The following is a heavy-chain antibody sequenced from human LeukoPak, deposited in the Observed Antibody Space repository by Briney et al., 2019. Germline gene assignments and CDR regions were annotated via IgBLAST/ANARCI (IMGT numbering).Heavy chain of an antibody. V-gene: IGHV4-39*01. J-gene: IGHJ5*02. Sequence: SETLSLTCTVSGGSISSSSDYWGWIRQPPGKGLEWIANIYYSGSTFYNPSLKSRVTTSVDTSKNQFSLKLSSVTAADTALYFCARRPGSTSSRCFDPWGQGTLVTVSS. CDR1: GGSISSSSDY. CDR3: ARRPGSTSSRCFDP. D-gene: IGHD6-6*01. CDR2: IYYSGST.